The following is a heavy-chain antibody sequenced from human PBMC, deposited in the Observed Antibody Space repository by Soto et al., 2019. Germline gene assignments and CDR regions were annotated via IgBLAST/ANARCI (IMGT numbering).Heavy chain of an antibody. Sequence: EVQLLESGGGLVQPGGSLRLSCAASGFTFSSYAMSWVRQAPGKGLEWVSAISGSGGSTYYADSVKGRFTISRDNSKNTLYLQMSSLRAEDTAVYYWATRSNYYDSSGYYYRPDYWGQGTLVTVSS. J-gene: IGHJ4*02. D-gene: IGHD3-22*01. CDR3: ATRSNYYDSSGYYYRPDY. CDR2: ISGSGGST. V-gene: IGHV3-23*01. CDR1: GFTFSSYA.